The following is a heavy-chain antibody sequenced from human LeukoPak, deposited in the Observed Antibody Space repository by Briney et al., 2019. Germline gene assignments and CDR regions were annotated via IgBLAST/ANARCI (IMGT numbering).Heavy chain of an antibody. CDR3: ARVECGGDCYSSFDY. D-gene: IGHD2-21*02. J-gene: IGHJ4*02. Sequence: GGSLRLSCAVSGFTFSSYRLHWVRQAAGKGLEWVSSTYTSSSCIYHADSVKGPFTISRDNAKNSLFLQMNSLRAEDTAVYYCARVECGGDCYSSFDYWGQGNLVTVSS. V-gene: IGHV3-21*01. CDR2: TYTSSSCI. CDR1: GFTFSSYR.